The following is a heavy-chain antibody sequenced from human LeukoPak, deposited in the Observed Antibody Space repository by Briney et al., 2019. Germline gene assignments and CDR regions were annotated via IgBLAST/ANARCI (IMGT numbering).Heavy chain of an antibody. Sequence: RQAXXXXXXWXXXISGSGGSTYYADSVKGRFTISRDNSKNTLYLQMNSLRAEDTAVYYCAKDEGVWANRLYESWGQGTLSPSPQ. D-gene: IGHD2-8*01. J-gene: IGHJ5*02. CDR3: AKDEGVWANRLYES. V-gene: IGHV3-23*01. CDR2: ISGSGGST.